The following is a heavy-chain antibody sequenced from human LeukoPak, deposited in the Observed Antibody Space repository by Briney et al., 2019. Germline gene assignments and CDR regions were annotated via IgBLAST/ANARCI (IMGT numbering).Heavy chain of an antibody. CDR2: IIPILGIA. CDR1: GGTFSSYA. Sequence: ASVKVSCKASGGTFSSYAISWVRQAPGQGLEWMGRIIPILGIANYAQKFQGRVTITADKSTSTAYMELSSLRSEDTAVYYCARDRGTYQLLYYFDYWGQGTLVTVSS. D-gene: IGHD2-2*01. V-gene: IGHV1-69*04. CDR3: ARDRGTYQLLYYFDY. J-gene: IGHJ4*02.